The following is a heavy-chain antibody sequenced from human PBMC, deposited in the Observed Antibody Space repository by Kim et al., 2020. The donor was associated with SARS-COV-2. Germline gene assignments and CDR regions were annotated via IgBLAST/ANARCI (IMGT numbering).Heavy chain of an antibody. J-gene: IGHJ4*02. V-gene: IGHV3-23*01. CDR2: SCSVFST. D-gene: IGHD1-7*01. CDR3: AKVEL. Sequence: SCSVFSTYYADSVKSRFTNSRANSRNTLYLQMNSLRAEDTAVYYCAKVELWGQGTLVTVSS.